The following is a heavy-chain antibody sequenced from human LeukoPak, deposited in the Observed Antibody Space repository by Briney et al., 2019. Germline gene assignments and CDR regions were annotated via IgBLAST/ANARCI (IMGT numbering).Heavy chain of an antibody. CDR1: GYTFTSYD. Sequence: ASVKVSCKASGYTFTSYDINWVRQATGQGLEWMGWMNPNSGNTGYAQKLQGRVTMTTDTSTSTAYMELRSLRSDDTAVYYCARGGYSYGGHYYYYYYMDVWGKGTTVTVSS. V-gene: IGHV1-8*01. D-gene: IGHD5-18*01. J-gene: IGHJ6*03. CDR2: MNPNSGNT. CDR3: ARGGYSYGGHYYYYYYMDV.